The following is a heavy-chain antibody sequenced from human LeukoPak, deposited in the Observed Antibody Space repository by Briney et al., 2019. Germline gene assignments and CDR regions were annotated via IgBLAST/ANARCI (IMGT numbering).Heavy chain of an antibody. J-gene: IGHJ4*02. CDR2: ISGSGGST. D-gene: IGHD6-13*01. V-gene: IGHV3-23*01. CDR3: ATPGSYSSSWYVARDY. CDR1: GFTFSSYA. Sequence: GGSLRLSCAASGFTFSSYAMSWVRQAPGKGLEWVSAISGSGGSTYYADSVKGRFTIPRDNSKNTLYLQMNSLRAEDTAVYYCATPGSYSSSWYVARDYWGQGTLVTVSS.